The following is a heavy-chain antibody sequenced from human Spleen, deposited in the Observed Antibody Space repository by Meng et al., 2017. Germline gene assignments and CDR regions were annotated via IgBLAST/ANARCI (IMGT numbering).Heavy chain of an antibody. V-gene: IGHV1-8*01. CDR2: MNPDSGKT. J-gene: IGHJ4*02. CDR3: ARMGATPFTY. CDR1: GYTFTNYD. Sequence: QVQLVNSGSRVTKPGASVKFSCKASGYTFTNYDITWVRQATGQGLEWMGWMNPDSGKTGYSQRFQGRITMTRDTAISTAYMELSSLTSEDTAVYYCARMGATPFTYWGQGSLVTVSS. D-gene: IGHD1-26*01.